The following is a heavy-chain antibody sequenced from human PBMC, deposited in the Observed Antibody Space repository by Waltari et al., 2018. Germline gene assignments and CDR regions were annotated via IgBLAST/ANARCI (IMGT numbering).Heavy chain of an antibody. D-gene: IGHD2-8*02. CDR1: GGSIRSSSYY. V-gene: IGHV4-39*01. CDR3: ARRIWTGGPGDP. Sequence: QLQLQESGPGLVKPSETLSLTCTVPGGSIRSSSYYWGWIRQPPRKGLEWIGSLHYGGTNYYNSSLKSRVTISVDTSKNQFSLKLTSVTATDTAVYYCARRIWTGGPGDPWGQGILVTVSS. J-gene: IGHJ5*02. CDR2: LHYGGTN.